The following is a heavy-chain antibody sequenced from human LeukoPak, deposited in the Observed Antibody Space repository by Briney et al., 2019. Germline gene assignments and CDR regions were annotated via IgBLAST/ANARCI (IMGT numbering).Heavy chain of an antibody. CDR1: GFTFSRYW. CDR3: AREASHDAFDI. J-gene: IGHJ3*02. Sequence: GGSLRLSCAASGFTFSRYWMSWVRQAPGKGLEWVANIKQDGSEKYYVDSVKGRFTISRDNAKNSLYLQMNGLRAEDTAVYYCAREASHDAFDIWGQGTMVTVSS. CDR2: IKQDGSEK. V-gene: IGHV3-7*01.